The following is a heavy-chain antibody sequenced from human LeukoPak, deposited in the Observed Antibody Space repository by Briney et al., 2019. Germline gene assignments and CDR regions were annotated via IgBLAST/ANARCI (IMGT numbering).Heavy chain of an antibody. CDR3: ARDAGYDYVWGSDRSDY. CDR1: GYTFTSYG. J-gene: IGHJ4*02. D-gene: IGHD3-16*02. CDR2: ISAYNGNT. Sequence: ASVKVSCKASGYTFTSYGISWVRQAPGQGLEWMGWISAYNGNTNYAQKLQGRVTMTTDTSTSTAYMELRSLRSDDTAVYYCARDAGYDYVWGSDRSDYWGQGTLVTVSS. V-gene: IGHV1-18*01.